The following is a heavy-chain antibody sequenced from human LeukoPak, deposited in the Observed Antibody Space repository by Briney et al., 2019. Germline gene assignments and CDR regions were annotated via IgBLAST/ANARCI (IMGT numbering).Heavy chain of an antibody. J-gene: IGHJ6*03. CDR3: ARGRDSSSWYSSWYYYYYMDV. CDR2: ISPSGGST. CDR1: GYTFTSNY. V-gene: IGHV1-46*01. Sequence: ASVKVSCKAFGYTFTSNYMHWVRQAPGQGPEWMGVISPSGGSTTYAQKFQGRVTITRNTSISTAYMELSSLRSEDTAVYYCARGRDSSSWYSSWYYYYYMDVWGKGTTVTVSS. D-gene: IGHD6-13*01.